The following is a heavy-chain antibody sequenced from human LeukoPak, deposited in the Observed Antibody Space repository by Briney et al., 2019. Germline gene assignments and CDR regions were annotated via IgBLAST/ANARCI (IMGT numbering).Heavy chain of an antibody. V-gene: IGHV4-59*01. CDR3: ARVLGIAARRGAFDI. CDR1: GGSISSYY. Sequence: SETLALTCTVSGGSISSYYWNWIRQPPGKGLEWIGYIYYSGSTNYNPSLKSRVTISVDTSKNQFSLKLSSVTAADTAVYYCARVLGIAARRGAFDIWGQGTMVTVSS. D-gene: IGHD6-6*01. J-gene: IGHJ3*02. CDR2: IYYSGST.